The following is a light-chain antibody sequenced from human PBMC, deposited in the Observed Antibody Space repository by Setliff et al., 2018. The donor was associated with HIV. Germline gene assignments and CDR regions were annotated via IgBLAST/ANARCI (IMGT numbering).Light chain of an antibody. J-gene: IGLJ1*01. V-gene: IGLV2-8*01. Sequence: QSALAQPPSASGSPGQSVAISCTGTSSDIGSHNHVSWYQQYPGKAPKLMIYELSQRPSGVPDRFSGSKSGNTAPLPVSGLQAEDEADYYCASYAGDGVHDIYVFGTGTKVTVL. CDR2: ELS. CDR3: ASYAGDGVHDIYV. CDR1: SSDIGSHNH.